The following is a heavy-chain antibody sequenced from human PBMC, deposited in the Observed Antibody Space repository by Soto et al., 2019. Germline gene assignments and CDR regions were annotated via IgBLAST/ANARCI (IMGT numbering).Heavy chain of an antibody. V-gene: IGHV3-21*06. J-gene: IGHJ4*02. Sequence: EMQLVESGGGLVKHGGSLRLSCEASGFAVSSYSMNWVRQAPGKGLEWVAFITIRSSYIYYADSVRGRFTISRDNAKNSLYLQMDGLRAEDTAVYYCARDDGWLVLDYWGQGTLVTVSS. CDR1: GFAVSSYS. D-gene: IGHD6-19*01. CDR3: ARDDGWLVLDY. CDR2: ITIRSSYI.